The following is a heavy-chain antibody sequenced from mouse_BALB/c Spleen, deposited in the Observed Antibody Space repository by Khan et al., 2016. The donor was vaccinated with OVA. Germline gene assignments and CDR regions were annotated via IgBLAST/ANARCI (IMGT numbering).Heavy chain of an antibody. J-gene: IGHJ3*01. CDR1: DFSLTNYG. CDR2: IWSGGST. CDR3: ARRDYGSSYGFAY. D-gene: IGHD1-1*01. V-gene: IGHV2-4*02. Sequence: QMQLEESGPGLVQPSQSLSITCTVSDFSLTNYGVHWVRQSPGRGLEWLGVIWSGGSTDYNVAFISRLSITKDNSKSQVFFKMNSLQVDDTAIYYCARRDYGSSYGFAYWGQGTLVTVSA.